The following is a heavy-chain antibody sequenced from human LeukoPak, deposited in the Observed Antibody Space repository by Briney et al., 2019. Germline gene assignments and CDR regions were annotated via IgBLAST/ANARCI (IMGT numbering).Heavy chain of an antibody. CDR1: GGSISNYH. Sequence: PSETLSLTCTVSGGSISNYHWTWIRQSPGKTLEWIGCSHKSGSTHYNPSLKSRVTISVDTSKNQFSLKLSSVTAADTAVYYCTRGSIAYYYMDVWGKGTTVTISS. V-gene: IGHV4-59*01. CDR3: TRGSIAYYYMDV. D-gene: IGHD3-22*01. CDR2: SHKSGST. J-gene: IGHJ6*03.